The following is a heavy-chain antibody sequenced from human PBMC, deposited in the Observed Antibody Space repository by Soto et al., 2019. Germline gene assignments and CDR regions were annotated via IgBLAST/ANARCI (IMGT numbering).Heavy chain of an antibody. CDR3: AREDYGIGVAGWIGKHFDY. Sequence: AASVKVSWKASRYSFTSYYMHWVRHAPGQGLEWMGIINPSGGSTSYAQKFQGRVTMTRDTSTSTVYMELSSLRSEDTAVYYCAREDYGIGVAGWIGKHFDYWGQGTLVTVSS. V-gene: IGHV1-46*01. CDR2: INPSGGST. J-gene: IGHJ4*02. CDR1: RYSFTSYY. D-gene: IGHD6-19*01.